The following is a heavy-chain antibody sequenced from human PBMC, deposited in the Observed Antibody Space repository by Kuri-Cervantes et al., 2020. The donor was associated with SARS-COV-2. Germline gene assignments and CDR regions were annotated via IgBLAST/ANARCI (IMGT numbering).Heavy chain of an antibody. Sequence: ASVKVSCKASGYTFTGYYIHWVRQAPGQGLEWMGWINPNFGGTNYAQEFQGRVTMTRDTSISTAYVNLSSLRSDDTAVYYCARGRTGESSRFDYWGQGTLVTVSS. CDR1: GYTFTGYY. CDR2: INPNFGGT. J-gene: IGHJ4*02. V-gene: IGHV1-2*02. CDR3: ARGRTGESSRFDY. D-gene: IGHD7-27*01.